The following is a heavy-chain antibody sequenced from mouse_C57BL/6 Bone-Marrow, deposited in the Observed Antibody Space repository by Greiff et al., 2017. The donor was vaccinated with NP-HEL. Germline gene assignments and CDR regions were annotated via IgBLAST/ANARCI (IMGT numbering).Heavy chain of an antibody. CDR2: ISDGGSYT. V-gene: IGHV5-4*01. J-gene: IGHJ2*01. CDR1: GFTFSSYA. D-gene: IGHD3-2*02. Sequence: EVNVVESGGGLVKPGGSLKLSCAASGFTFSSYAMSWVRQTPEKRLEWVATISDGGSYTYYPDNVKGRFTISRDNAKNNLYLQMSHLKSEDTAMYYCARETAQATGFDYWGQGTTLTVSS. CDR3: ARETAQATGFDY.